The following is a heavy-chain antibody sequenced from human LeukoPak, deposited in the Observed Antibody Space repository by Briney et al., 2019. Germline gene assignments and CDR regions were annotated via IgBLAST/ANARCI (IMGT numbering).Heavy chain of an antibody. CDR2: IISSSSTI. J-gene: IGHJ2*01. D-gene: IGHD2-8*01. CDR3: ARDTYCTNGVCYMRYFDL. Sequence: GGSLRLSCAASGFTFSSYSMNWVRQAPGKGLEWVSYIISSSSTIYYADSVKGRFTISRDNAKNSLYLQMNSLRAEDTAVYYCARDTYCTNGVCYMRYFDLWGRGTLVTVSS. CDR1: GFTFSSYS. V-gene: IGHV3-48*01.